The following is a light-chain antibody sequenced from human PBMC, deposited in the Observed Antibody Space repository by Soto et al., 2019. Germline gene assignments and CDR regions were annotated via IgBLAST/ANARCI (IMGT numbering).Light chain of an antibody. CDR2: GAS. CDR3: QQYGSSPPFT. V-gene: IGKV3-20*01. CDR1: QSVSSRY. Sequence: EIVLTQSPGTLSLSPGERATLSCRASQSVSSRYLAWYQQKPGQAPRLLIYGASNRATGIPDRFSGSGSGTHFTLTISRLEPEDFAVYFYQQYGSSPPFTFGQGTKVEIK. J-gene: IGKJ2*01.